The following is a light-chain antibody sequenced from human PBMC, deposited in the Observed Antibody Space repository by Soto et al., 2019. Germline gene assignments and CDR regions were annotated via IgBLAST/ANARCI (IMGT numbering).Light chain of an antibody. V-gene: IGLV1-40*01. J-gene: IGLJ3*02. CDR3: QSYDNSLTAWV. CDR2: GNS. CDR1: SSNFGAGYD. Sequence: QSALTQPPSVSGAPGQRVTISCTGSSSNFGAGYDVHWYQQLPGTAPKLLIYGNSNRPSGVPDRFSGSKSGTSASLAITGLQTEDEAHYYCQSYDNSLTAWVFGGGTQLTVL.